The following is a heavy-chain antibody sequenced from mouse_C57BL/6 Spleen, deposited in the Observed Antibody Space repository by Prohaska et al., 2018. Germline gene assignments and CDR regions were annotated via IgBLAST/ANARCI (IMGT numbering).Heavy chain of an antibody. J-gene: IGHJ3*01. CDR3: ANSNYGWFAY. Sequence: HGKSLEWIGDINPNNGGTSYNQKFKGKATLTVDKSSSTAYMELRSLTSEDSAVYYCANSNYGWFAYWGQGTLVTVSA. D-gene: IGHD2-5*01. V-gene: IGHV1-26*01. CDR2: INPNNGGT.